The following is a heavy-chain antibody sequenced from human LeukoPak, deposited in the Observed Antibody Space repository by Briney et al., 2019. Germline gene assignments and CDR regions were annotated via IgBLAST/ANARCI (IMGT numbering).Heavy chain of an antibody. J-gene: IGHJ5*02. V-gene: IGHV4-39*07. CDR3: ARVGPELLRRYNWFDP. CDR1: GDSISSSFYY. D-gene: IGHD1-26*01. Sequence: SETLSLTCTVSGDSISSSFYYWGWIRQPPGKGLEWIGSIYYGGGTHYNPSLKSRATIFLDTSMNQFSLKLSSVTAADTAVYYCARVGPELLRRYNWFDPWGQGTLVTVSS. CDR2: IYYGGGT.